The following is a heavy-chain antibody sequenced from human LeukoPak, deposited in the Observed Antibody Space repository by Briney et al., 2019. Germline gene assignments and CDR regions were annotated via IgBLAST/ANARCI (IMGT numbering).Heavy chain of an antibody. CDR2: INPNSGGT. CDR3: ARATNTIGWPTIDY. Sequence: ASVKVSCKASGYTFSGDYMHWVRQAPGQGLEWMGWINPNSGGTNYAQKCQGRVTMTRDTSISTAYMELSRLRSDDTAVYYCARATNTIGWPTIDYWGQGTLVTVSS. CDR1: GYTFSGDY. D-gene: IGHD6-19*01. V-gene: IGHV1-2*02. J-gene: IGHJ4*02.